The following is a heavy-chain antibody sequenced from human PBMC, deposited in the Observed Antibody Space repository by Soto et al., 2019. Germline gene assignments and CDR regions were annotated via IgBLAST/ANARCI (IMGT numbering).Heavy chain of an antibody. D-gene: IGHD3-10*01. CDR3: ARAPYGSGSYMWFDP. CDR1: GYTFTSYA. Sequence: VASVKVSCKASGYTFTSYAMHWVRQAPGQRLEWMGWINAGNGNTKYSQKFQGRVTITRDTSASTAYMELSSLRSEDTAVYYCARAPYGSGSYMWFDPWGQGTLVTVSS. CDR2: INAGNGNT. V-gene: IGHV1-3*01. J-gene: IGHJ5*02.